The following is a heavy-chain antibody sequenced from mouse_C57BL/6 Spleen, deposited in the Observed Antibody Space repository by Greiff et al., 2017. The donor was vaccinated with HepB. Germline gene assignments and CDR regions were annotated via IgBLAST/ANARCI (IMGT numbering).Heavy chain of an antibody. CDR3: ARSILLTPVYFDY. Sequence: VQLKESGPELVKPGASVKIPCKASGYTFTDYNMDWVKQSHGTSLEWIGDINPNNGGTIYNQKFKGKATLTVDKSSSTAYMELRSLTSEDTAVYYCARSILLTPVYFDYWGQGTTLTVSS. J-gene: IGHJ2*01. CDR1: GYTFTDYN. V-gene: IGHV1-18*01. D-gene: IGHD1-1*01. CDR2: INPNNGGT.